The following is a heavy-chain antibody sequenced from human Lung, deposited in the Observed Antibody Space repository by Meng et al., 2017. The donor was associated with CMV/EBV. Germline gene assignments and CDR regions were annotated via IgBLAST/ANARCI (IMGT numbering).Heavy chain of an antibody. CDR3: ARVKRYCTGGSCSSTGYYGMDF. J-gene: IGHJ6*02. CDR2: INPNSGDT. V-gene: IGHV1-2*02. Sequence: SVXVSXXASGYNFTGYYMHWVRQAPGQGLEWMGWINPNSGDTNYAQKFQGRVTMTGDTSITTAYMELSRLRSDDMAVYYCARVKRYCTGGSCSSTGYYGMDFWGQGTXVTVSS. D-gene: IGHD2-15*01. CDR1: GYNFTGYY.